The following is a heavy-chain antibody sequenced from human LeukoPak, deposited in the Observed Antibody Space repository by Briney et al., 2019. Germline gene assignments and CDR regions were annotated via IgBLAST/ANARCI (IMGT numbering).Heavy chain of an antibody. CDR2: ITGGGDTT. D-gene: IGHD3-22*01. CDR1: GFTFGSYA. J-gene: IGHJ4*02. CDR3: ARAYGSSGYYQLPINY. Sequence: PGGSLRLSCAASGFTFGSYAMNRVRQVPGKGLEWVSSITGGGDTTDYADSVKGRFTISRDNSKNTLYLHMNSLGVEDTAVYSCARAYGSSGYYQLPINYWGQGTLVTVSS. V-gene: IGHV3-23*01.